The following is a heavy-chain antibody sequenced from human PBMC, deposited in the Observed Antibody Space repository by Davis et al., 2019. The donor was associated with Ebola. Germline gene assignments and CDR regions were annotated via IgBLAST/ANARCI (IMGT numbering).Heavy chain of an antibody. CDR1: GGSISSGGYS. D-gene: IGHD5-12*01. Sequence: MPSETLSLTCAISGGSISSGGYSWSWIRQPPGQGLEWIGYMYYSGSTYYNPSLKSRVTISVDTSKNQFSLKLSSVTAADTAVYYCARVDGGYGGLDYWGQGTLVTVSS. CDR3: ARVDGGYGGLDY. CDR2: MYYSGST. V-gene: IGHV4-30-4*07. J-gene: IGHJ4*02.